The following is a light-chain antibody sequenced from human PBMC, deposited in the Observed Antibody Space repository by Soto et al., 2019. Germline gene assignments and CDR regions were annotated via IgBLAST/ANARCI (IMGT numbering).Light chain of an antibody. CDR3: QQYSSYPYT. Sequence: DIQMTQSPSTLSASVGDRVTITCRASQRISSWLAWYQQKPGKAPKLLIYKASSLESGVPSSFSGSGSGIEFTLTISSLQPDDFATYYCQQYSSYPYTFGQGTNLEIK. V-gene: IGKV1-5*03. CDR2: KAS. J-gene: IGKJ2*01. CDR1: QRISSW.